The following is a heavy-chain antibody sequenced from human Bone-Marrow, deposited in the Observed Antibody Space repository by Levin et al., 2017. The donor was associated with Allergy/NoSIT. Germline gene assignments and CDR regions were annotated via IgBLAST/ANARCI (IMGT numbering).Heavy chain of an antibody. D-gene: IGHD6-19*01. CDR3: ARGGSGSNDY. CDR1: GYTFSDYY. CDR2: INPKRGDT. Sequence: ASVKVSCTISGYTFSDYYIHWVRHAPGQGLEWMGWINPKRGDTNLSQKFHGRVVLSRNTSISTAYMELGRLRSDDTALDYCARGGSGSNDYWGQGTLVTGSS. J-gene: IGHJ4*02. V-gene: IGHV1-2*02.